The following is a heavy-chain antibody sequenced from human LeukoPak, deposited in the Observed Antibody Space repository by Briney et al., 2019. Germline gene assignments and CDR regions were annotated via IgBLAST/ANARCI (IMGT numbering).Heavy chain of an antibody. Sequence: SETLSLTCTVSDDSISSYYWIWIRQPPGKGLEWIGYIHHSGSANYNPSLRSRITMSVDTSKNHFSLSLTSVTAAGTAVYYCARLPGCSGADCFRAFDIWGQGTMVTVSS. V-gene: IGHV4-59*08. J-gene: IGHJ3*02. CDR2: IHHSGSA. D-gene: IGHD2-21*02. CDR1: DDSISSYY. CDR3: ARLPGCSGADCFRAFDI.